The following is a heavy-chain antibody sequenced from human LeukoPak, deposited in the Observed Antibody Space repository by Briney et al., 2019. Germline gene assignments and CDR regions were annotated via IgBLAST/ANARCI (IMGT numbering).Heavy chain of an antibody. D-gene: IGHD3-10*01. V-gene: IGHV3-23*01. Sequence: GGSLRLSCTASGFTFSNFVMSWVRQAPGKGLEWVSSISDSGGTIYHTDSVKGRFTTSRDNSKKTLYLQMNSLRAEDTAVYYCAKDRAKKGGKGFDSWGQGTLVTGSS. CDR2: ISDSGGTI. CDR1: GFTFSNFV. CDR3: AKDRAKKGGKGFDS. J-gene: IGHJ4*02.